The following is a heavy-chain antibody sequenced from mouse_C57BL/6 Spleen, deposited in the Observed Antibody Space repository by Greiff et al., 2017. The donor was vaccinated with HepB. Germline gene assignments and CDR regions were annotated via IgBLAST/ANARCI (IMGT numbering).Heavy chain of an antibody. V-gene: IGHV5-4*01. J-gene: IGHJ1*03. CDR1: GFTFSSYA. CDR2: ISDGGSYT. Sequence: EVQLVESGGGLVKPGGSLKLSCAASGFTFSSYAMSWVRQTPEKRLEWVATISDGGSYTYYPDNVKGRFTISRDNAKNNLYLQMSHLKSEDTAMYYCARGGCITTVVATGWYFDVWGTVTTVTVSS. D-gene: IGHD1-1*01. CDR3: ARGGCITTVVATGWYFDV.